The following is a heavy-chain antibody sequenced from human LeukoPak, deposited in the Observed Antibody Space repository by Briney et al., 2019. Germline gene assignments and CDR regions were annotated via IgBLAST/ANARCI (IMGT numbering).Heavy chain of an antibody. CDR3: ARDSLSAPLAAAKLTIYFDY. Sequence: SQILSLTCAISGDSVSSNSAAWNWIRQSPSRGLEWLGRTYYRSKWYNDYAVSVKSRITINPDTSKDQFSLQLNSVTPEDTAVYYCARDSLSAPLAAAKLTIYFDYWGQGTLVTVSS. CDR2: TYYRSKWYN. D-gene: IGHD6-13*01. J-gene: IGHJ4*02. CDR1: GDSVSSNSAA. V-gene: IGHV6-1*01.